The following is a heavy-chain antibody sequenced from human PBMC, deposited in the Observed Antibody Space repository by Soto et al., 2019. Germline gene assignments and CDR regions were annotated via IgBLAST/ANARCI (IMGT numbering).Heavy chain of an antibody. CDR1: GGSISSYY. CDR3: AKEGSKDYYYYYAMDV. Sequence: QVQLQESGPGLVKPSETLSLTCTVSGGSISSYYWSWIRQPPGKGLEWIGYIYYSGSTNYNPSRKSRVTISVDTSKNQFSLKLSSVTAADTAVYYCAKEGSKDYYYYYAMDVWGQGTTVTVSS. V-gene: IGHV4-59*01. J-gene: IGHJ6*02. CDR2: IYYSGST.